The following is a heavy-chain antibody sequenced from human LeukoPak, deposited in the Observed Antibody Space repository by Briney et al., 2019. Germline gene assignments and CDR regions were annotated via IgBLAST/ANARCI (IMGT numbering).Heavy chain of an antibody. CDR3: ARELRGLHWFDS. J-gene: IGHJ5*01. V-gene: IGHV3-21*01. Sequence: GGSLRLSCAASGFTFSSYSMNWVRQAPGKGLEWVSSISSSSSYIYYADSVKGRFTISRDNAKNSLYLQMNSLRAEDTAVYYCARELRGLHWFDSWGQGTLVTVSS. D-gene: IGHD3-22*01. CDR1: GFTFSSYS. CDR2: ISSSSSYI.